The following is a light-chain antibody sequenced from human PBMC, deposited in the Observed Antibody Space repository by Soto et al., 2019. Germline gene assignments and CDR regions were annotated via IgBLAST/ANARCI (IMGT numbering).Light chain of an antibody. Sequence: DIVMTQSPDSLAVPLGERATINCKSSQSVLYSSNNNNYLAWYQQKPGQPPKLLIYWASTRESGVPDRFSGSGSGTDFTLTIHSLQDDDVELYYCQQYYSRQLTSRGGPKVDSK. CDR2: WAS. V-gene: IGKV4-1*01. CDR3: QQYYSRQLT. CDR1: QSVLYSSNNNNY. J-gene: IGKJ4*01.